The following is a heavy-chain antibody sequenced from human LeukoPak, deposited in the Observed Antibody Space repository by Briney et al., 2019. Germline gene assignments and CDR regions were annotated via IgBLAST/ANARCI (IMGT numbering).Heavy chain of an antibody. Sequence: ASVKVSCKASGYTFTSYGISWVRQAPGQGLEWMGWISAYNGNTNYAQKLQGRVTMTTDTSTSTAYMELRSLRSDDTAVYYCARGESEADDYGGDFDYWGQGTLVTVSS. J-gene: IGHJ4*02. V-gene: IGHV1-18*01. CDR3: ARGESEADDYGGDFDY. D-gene: IGHD4-17*01. CDR1: GYTFTSYG. CDR2: ISAYNGNT.